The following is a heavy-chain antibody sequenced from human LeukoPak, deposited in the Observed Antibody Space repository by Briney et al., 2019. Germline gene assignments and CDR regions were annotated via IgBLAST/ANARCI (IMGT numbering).Heavy chain of an antibody. CDR3: AKEWTRVYYYDSSGSHDAFDI. Sequence: GGSLRLSCAASGFTFSSYGMHWVRQAPGKGLEWVSAISGSGGSTYYADSVKGRFTISRDNSKNTLYLQMNSLRAEDTAVYYCAKEWTRVYYYDSSGSHDAFDIWGQGTMVTVSS. V-gene: IGHV3-23*01. D-gene: IGHD3-22*01. CDR1: GFTFSSYG. J-gene: IGHJ3*02. CDR2: ISGSGGST.